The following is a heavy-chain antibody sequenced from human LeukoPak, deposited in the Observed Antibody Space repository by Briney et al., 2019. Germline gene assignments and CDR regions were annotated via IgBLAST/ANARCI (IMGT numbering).Heavy chain of an antibody. Sequence: GGSLRLSCVASGFTFSTFAMIWVRQPPGKGLEWVSSIFPSGGEIHYADSVKGRFTISRDNSKNTLYLQMNSLRAEDTAVYYCAKEDDILTGYHSDAFDIWGQGTMVTVSS. CDR1: GFTFSTFA. CDR2: IFPSGGEI. D-gene: IGHD3-9*01. V-gene: IGHV3-23*01. J-gene: IGHJ3*02. CDR3: AKEDDILTGYHSDAFDI.